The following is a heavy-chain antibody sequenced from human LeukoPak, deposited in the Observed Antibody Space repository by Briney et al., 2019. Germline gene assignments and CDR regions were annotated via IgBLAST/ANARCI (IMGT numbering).Heavy chain of an antibody. CDR2: ISYDGSNK. CDR1: GFTFSSYA. Sequence: AGRSLRLSCAASGFTFSSYAMHWVRQAPGKGLEWVAVISYDGSNKYYADSVKGRFTISRDNSKNTLYLQMNSLRAEDTAVYYCARSPGPFDYWSQGTLVTVSS. CDR3: ARSPGPFDY. D-gene: IGHD7-27*01. V-gene: IGHV3-30-3*01. J-gene: IGHJ4*02.